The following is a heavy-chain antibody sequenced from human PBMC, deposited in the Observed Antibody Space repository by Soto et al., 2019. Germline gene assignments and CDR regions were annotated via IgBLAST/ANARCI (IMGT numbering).Heavy chain of an antibody. V-gene: IGHV3-30*18. J-gene: IGHJ6*03. CDR3: AKRGVTIFTKGYCYYMYV. CDR2: ISYDGSNT. CDR1: GFTFSSYG. D-gene: IGHD3-3*01. Sequence: QVQLVESGGGVVQPGRSLRLSCAASGFTFSSYGMHWVRQAPGKGLEWVAVISYDGSNTYNADSVKGRFTISRENSKHTLYMEMNSLRAEDTAVYYCAKRGVTIFTKGYCYYMYVWGKGTTVTVS.